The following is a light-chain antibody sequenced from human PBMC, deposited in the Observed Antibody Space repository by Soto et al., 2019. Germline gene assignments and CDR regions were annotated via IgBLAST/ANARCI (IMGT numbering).Light chain of an antibody. J-gene: IGLJ2*01. Sequence: QSVLTQPPSASGSPRQSVTISCTGTSSDVGGYNYVSWYQQHPGKAPKLMIYEVSKRPSGVPDRFSGYKSGNTASLTVSGLQAEDEADYYCSSYAGSNNFGVFGGGTKLTVL. CDR2: EVS. CDR1: SSDVGGYNY. V-gene: IGLV2-8*01. CDR3: SSYAGSNNFGV.